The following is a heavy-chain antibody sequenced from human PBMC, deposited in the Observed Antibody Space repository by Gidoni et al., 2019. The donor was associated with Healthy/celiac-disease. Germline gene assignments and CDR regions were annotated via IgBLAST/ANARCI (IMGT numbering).Heavy chain of an antibody. V-gene: IGHV3-11*06. CDR3: AEDQKWWGDIPL. D-gene: IGHD3-16*02. CDR1: GFTVSVYY. J-gene: IGHJ4*02. CDR2: ISSSSSYT. Sequence: QVQLVESGGGLAKPGGSLRLPCEASGFTVSVYYMSLIRQAPGKGLEWVSYISSSSSYTTYADSVQGRFTISRDNAKTSLYLTINSLMAEVTAVFYCAEDQKWWGDIPLWGQGTLVTVSS.